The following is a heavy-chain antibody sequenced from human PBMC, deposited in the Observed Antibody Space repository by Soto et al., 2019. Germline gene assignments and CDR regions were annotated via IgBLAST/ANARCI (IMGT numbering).Heavy chain of an antibody. D-gene: IGHD2-2*01. V-gene: IGHV4-59*03. CDR3: AGGESIVVATVPLMAV. Sequence: ELLSDTCTVAGGSIGSYGWTWIRQHPGEGLEWIGCICNSGTTTYNPSLKSRVAISIDPQKNQFSLQLSSVTVADTAFFYCAGGESIVVATVPLMAVWGNGTTVTVSS. CDR2: ICNSGTT. CDR1: GGSIGSYG. J-gene: IGHJ6*03.